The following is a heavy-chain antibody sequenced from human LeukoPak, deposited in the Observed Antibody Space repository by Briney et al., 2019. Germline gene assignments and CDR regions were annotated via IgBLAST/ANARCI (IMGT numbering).Heavy chain of an antibody. Sequence: GGSLRLSCAASGFTFSSYAMSWVRQAPGKGLEWVSAISGSGGSTYYADSVKGRFTISRDSSKKTLYLQMSSLRAEDTAVYYCVREDLGIEYWGQGTLVTVS. CDR1: GFTFSSYA. V-gene: IGHV3-23*01. D-gene: IGHD3/OR15-3a*01. CDR3: VREDLGIEY. J-gene: IGHJ4*02. CDR2: ISGSGGST.